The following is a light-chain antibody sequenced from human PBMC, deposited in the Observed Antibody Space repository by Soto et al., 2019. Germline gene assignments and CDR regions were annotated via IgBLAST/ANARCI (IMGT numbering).Light chain of an antibody. CDR1: QDINNY. V-gene: IGKV1-33*01. Sequence: DIQMTQSPSSLSASVGDRVTITCQASQDINNYLNWYQQKPGKAPKLLIYDASNLETGVPSRFSGSGSGTDFTFTVSSLQPEDIATYYCQQYEKLPPTFGQGTRLEIK. J-gene: IGKJ5*01. CDR3: QQYEKLPPT. CDR2: DAS.